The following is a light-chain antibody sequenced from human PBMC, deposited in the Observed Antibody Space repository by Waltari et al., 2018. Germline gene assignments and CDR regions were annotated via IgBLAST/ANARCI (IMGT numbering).Light chain of an antibody. Sequence: EIVLTQSPGNLPLSLGERATLSCRASQSVNTSYLAWYQQKPGQAPRLLIYGASSRATGIPVRFSGSGPGTDFNLTISRLEPEHFAVYYCQQYGSSRTFGQGTKVEIK. CDR2: GAS. J-gene: IGKJ1*01. CDR3: QQYGSSRT. CDR1: QSVNTSY. V-gene: IGKV3-20*01.